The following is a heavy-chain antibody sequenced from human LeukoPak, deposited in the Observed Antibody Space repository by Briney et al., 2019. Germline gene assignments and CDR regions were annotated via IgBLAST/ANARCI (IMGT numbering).Heavy chain of an antibody. CDR1: GFTFSGSA. CDR2: IRSKANSYAT. Sequence: GGSLRLSCAASGFTFSGSAMHWVRQASGKGLEWVGRIRSKANSYATAYAASVKGRFTISRDDSKNTAYLQMNSLKTEDTAVYYCTSMIVQGHYYYYYMDVWGKGTRSQSP. D-gene: IGHD3-22*01. J-gene: IGHJ6*03. V-gene: IGHV3-73*01. CDR3: TSMIVQGHYYYYYMDV.